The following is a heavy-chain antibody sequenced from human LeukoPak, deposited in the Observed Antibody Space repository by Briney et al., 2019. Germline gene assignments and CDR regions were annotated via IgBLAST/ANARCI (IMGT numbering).Heavy chain of an antibody. CDR3: ARTRSGYTSPFDY. J-gene: IGHJ4*02. Sequence: SETLSLTCTVSGGSISSYYWSWIRQPPGKGLEWIGYIYYSGSTNYNPSLKSRVTISVDTSKNQFPLKLSSATAADTAVYYCARTRSGYTSPFDYWGQGTLVTVSS. D-gene: IGHD3-3*01. V-gene: IGHV4-59*01. CDR2: IYYSGST. CDR1: GGSISSYY.